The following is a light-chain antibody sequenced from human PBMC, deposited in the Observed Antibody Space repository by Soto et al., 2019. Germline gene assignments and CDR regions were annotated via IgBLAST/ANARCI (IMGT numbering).Light chain of an antibody. Sequence: QSVLTQPDSVSGSPVQSITISCTGTSSDVGGYNYVSWYQQHPGKAPKFMIYDVSNRPSGVSNRFSGSKSGNTASLTISGLQAEDEADYYCSSYTTSNTRQIVFGTGTKVTVL. CDR2: DVS. CDR3: SSYTTSNTRQIV. J-gene: IGLJ1*01. V-gene: IGLV2-14*01. CDR1: SSDVGGYNY.